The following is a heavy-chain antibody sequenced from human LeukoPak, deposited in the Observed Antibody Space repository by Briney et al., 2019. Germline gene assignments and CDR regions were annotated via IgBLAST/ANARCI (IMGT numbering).Heavy chain of an antibody. CDR3: VKDRPPGRVGATGYFDY. CDR1: GFTFSRYS. D-gene: IGHD1-26*01. V-gene: IGHV3-64D*06. CDR2: ISSNGGST. Sequence: GGSLRLSCSASGFTFSRYSMHWVRQAPGKGLEYVSAISSNGGSTYYADSVKGRFTISRDNSKNTLYLQMSSLRAEDTAVYYCVKDRPPGRVGATGYFDYWGQGTLVTVSS. J-gene: IGHJ4*02.